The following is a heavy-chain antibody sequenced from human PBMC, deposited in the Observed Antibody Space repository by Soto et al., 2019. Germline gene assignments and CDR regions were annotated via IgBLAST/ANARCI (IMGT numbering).Heavy chain of an antibody. D-gene: IGHD1-1*01. J-gene: IGHJ4*02. V-gene: IGHV1-18*01. CDR2: ISAYNGNT. CDR1: GYTFTSYG. Sequence: GASVKVSCKASGYTFTSYGISWVRQAPGQGLEWMGWISAYNGNTNYAQKLQGRVTMTRDTSTSTVYMELSSLRSEDTAIYYCSRGYPPRDQLGNLPGAFWGQGTLVTVPQ. CDR3: SRGYPPRDQLGNLPGAF.